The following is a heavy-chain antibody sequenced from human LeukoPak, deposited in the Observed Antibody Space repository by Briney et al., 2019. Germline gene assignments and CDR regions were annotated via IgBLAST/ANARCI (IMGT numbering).Heavy chain of an antibody. D-gene: IGHD1-26*01. CDR2: IIPIFGTA. Sequence: SSVKVSCKASGGTFSSYAISWVRQAPGQGLEWMGGIIPIFGTANYAQKFQGRVTITTDESTSTAYMELSSLRSEDTAVYYWARDSGALRIVGTTVRAFDIWGQGTMVTVSS. CDR3: ARDSGALRIVGTTVRAFDI. V-gene: IGHV1-69*05. J-gene: IGHJ3*02. CDR1: GGTFSSYA.